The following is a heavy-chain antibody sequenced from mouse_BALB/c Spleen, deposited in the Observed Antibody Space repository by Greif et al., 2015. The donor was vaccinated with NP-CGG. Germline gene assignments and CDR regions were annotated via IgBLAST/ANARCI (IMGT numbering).Heavy chain of an antibody. J-gene: IGHJ4*01. Sequence: QVQLKESGAELAKPGASVKMSCKASGYTFTSYWMHRVKQRPGQGLEWIGYINPSTGYTEYNQKFKDKATLTADKSSSTAYMQLSSLTSEDSAVYYCARYDYDAMDYWGQGTSVTVSS. CDR2: INPSTGYT. CDR1: GYTFTSYW. V-gene: IGHV1-7*01. CDR3: ARYDYDAMDY.